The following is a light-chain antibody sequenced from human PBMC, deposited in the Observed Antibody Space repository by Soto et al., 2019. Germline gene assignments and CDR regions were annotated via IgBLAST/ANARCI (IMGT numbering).Light chain of an antibody. Sequence: QSALTQPASVSGSPGQAITISCTGTSSDVGGYTYVSWYQQHPGKAPKFIIYDVSNRPSGVSNRFSGSKSGNTASLTISGLQAEDEADYYGSSYTTSNTRQIVFGTGTKLTVL. CDR1: SSDVGGYTY. J-gene: IGLJ1*01. CDR2: DVS. CDR3: SSYTTSNTRQIV. V-gene: IGLV2-14*01.